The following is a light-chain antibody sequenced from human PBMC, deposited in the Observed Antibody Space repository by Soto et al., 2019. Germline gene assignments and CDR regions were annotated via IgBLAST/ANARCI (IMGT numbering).Light chain of an antibody. CDR3: QQRNNLIT. Sequence: EIVLTQSPASLYLSPGERGTLSCRASQSVSSDLAWYQQKAGQAPRLLIYEASNRATGIPARFSGSGSGTDFTLTISSLEPEDFAVYYCQQRNNLITFGQGTRLEI. CDR2: EAS. J-gene: IGKJ5*01. V-gene: IGKV3-11*01. CDR1: QSVSSD.